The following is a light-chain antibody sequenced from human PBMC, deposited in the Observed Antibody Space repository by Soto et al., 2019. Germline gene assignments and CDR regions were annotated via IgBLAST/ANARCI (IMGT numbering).Light chain of an antibody. V-gene: IGKV3-20*01. Sequence: EVVLTQSPGTLSLSPGERATLFCRASQSVTSSSMAWHQQKPGQAPRLLIYGASSRATGIPDRFSGSGSGTDFTLTISNVEPEDFAVYYCHQRQSWPRTFGQGTKVDIK. CDR2: GAS. CDR1: QSVTSSS. CDR3: HQRQSWPRT. J-gene: IGKJ1*01.